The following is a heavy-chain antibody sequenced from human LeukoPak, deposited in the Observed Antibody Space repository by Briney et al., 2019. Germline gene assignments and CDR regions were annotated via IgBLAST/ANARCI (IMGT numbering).Heavy chain of an antibody. V-gene: IGHV1-69*04. CDR2: IIPILGIA. CDR3: ARSPKSDFWSGYYGSYYYYYMDV. D-gene: IGHD3-3*01. CDR1: GGTFSSYA. J-gene: IGHJ6*03. Sequence: SVKVSCKASGGTFSSYAISWVRQAPGQGLEWMGRIIPILGIANYAQKFQGRVTITADKSTSTAYMELSSLRSEDTAVYYCARSPKSDFWSGYYGSYYYYYMDVWGKGTTVTVSS.